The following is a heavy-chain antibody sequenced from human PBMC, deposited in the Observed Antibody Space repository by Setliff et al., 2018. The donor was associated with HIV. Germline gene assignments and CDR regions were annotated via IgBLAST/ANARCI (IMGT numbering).Heavy chain of an antibody. J-gene: IGHJ6*02. V-gene: IGHV3-21*01. CDR2: ISIGSGAAI. D-gene: IGHD3-10*01. Sequence: GGSLRLSCAASGFIFSSYAMSWVRQAPGKGLEWVSSISIGSGAAIYYAESVQGRFTVSRDNSKNSLYLQMNSLRVEDTAVYYCARDYLYYNMYNGSPVYGMYVWGQGTAVTVSS. CDR3: ARDYLYYNMYNGSPVYGMYV. CDR1: GFIFSSYA.